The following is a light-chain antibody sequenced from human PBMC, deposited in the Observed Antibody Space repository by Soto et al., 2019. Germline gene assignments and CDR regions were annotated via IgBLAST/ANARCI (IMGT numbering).Light chain of an antibody. J-gene: IGKJ5*01. CDR2: AAS. V-gene: IGKV1-9*01. CDR3: QQLDTYPIT. CDR1: QGITYY. Sequence: YXGXXXTIXCRASQGITYYLAWYQQKPGKAPKLLIYAASRLDTGVPSRFSGSGSGTDFTLTISSLQPDDFATYYCQQLDTYPITFGQGTRLEIK.